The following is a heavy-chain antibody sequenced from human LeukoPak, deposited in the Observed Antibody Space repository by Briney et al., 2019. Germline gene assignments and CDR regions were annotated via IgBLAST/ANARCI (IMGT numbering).Heavy chain of an antibody. CDR2: INPNSGGT. CDR3: ARGYYDSSTLPGY. D-gene: IGHD3-22*01. J-gene: IGHJ4*02. Sequence: GASVKVSCKASGYTFTGYYMHWVRQAPGQGLEWMGWINPNSGGTNHAQKFQGRVTMTRDTSISTAYMELSRLRSDDTAVYYCARGYYDSSTLPGYWGQGTLVTVSS. CDR1: GYTFTGYY. V-gene: IGHV1-2*02.